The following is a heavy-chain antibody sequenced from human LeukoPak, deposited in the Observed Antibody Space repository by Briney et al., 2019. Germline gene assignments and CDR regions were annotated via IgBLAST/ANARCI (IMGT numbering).Heavy chain of an antibody. CDR3: ARGGTYDSSGYSFDY. V-gene: IGHV4-59*01. CDR2: IYYSGST. D-gene: IGHD3-22*01. Sequence: PSETLSLTCTVSGGSISSYYWSWIRQPPGKGLEWIGYIYYSGSTNYNPSLKSRVTISVGTSKNQFSLKLSSVTAADTAVYYCARGGTYDSSGYSFDYWGQGTLVTVSS. J-gene: IGHJ4*02. CDR1: GGSISSYY.